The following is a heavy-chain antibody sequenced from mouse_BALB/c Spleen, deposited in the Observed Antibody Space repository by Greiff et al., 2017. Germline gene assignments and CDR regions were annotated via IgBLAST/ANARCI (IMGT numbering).Heavy chain of an antibody. J-gene: IGHJ4*01. CDR1: GFTFSSYY. CDR2: INSNGGST. D-gene: IGHD2-4*01. Sequence: EVKLVESGGGLVKLGGSLKLSCAASGFTFSSYYMSWVRQTPEKRLELVAAINSNGGSTYYPDTVKGRFTISRDNAKNTLYLQMSSLKSEDTALYYCARQGLYDYLYAMDYWGQGTSVTVSS. V-gene: IGHV5-6-2*01. CDR3: ARQGLYDYLYAMDY.